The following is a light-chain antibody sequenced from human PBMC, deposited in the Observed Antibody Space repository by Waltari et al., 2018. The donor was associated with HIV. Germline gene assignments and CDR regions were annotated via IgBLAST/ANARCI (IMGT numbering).Light chain of an antibody. CDR2: EVI. CDR1: SSDVGGYNY. V-gene: IGLV2-14*01. Sequence: QSALTQPASVSGSPGQSITISCTGTSSDVGGYNYVSWYQQHPGKAPKLMIYEVINRPSGGANRFSASKSGNTASLTISGLQAEDEADYYCISYTSGSTPYVFGTGTKVTVL. J-gene: IGLJ1*01. CDR3: ISYTSGSTPYV.